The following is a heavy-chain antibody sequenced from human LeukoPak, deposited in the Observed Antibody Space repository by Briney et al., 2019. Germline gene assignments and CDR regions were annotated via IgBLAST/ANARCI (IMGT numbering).Heavy chain of an antibody. J-gene: IGHJ1*01. V-gene: IGHV3-23*01. CDR1: GFPFTNYA. D-gene: IGHD6-13*01. CDR3: APAGLSWPAEYLQH. Sequence: GGSLRLSCVASGFPFTNYAMSWVRHAPGKGLEWVSVISGSDTNTYYADSVKGRFTISRDNSKKTLYLQMNSLRDEDTAIYYCAPAGLSWPAEYLQHWGQGTLLTVSS. CDR2: ISGSDTNT.